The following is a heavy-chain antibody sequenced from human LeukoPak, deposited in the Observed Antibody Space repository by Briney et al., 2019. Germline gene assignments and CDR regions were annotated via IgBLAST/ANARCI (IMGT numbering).Heavy chain of an antibody. D-gene: IGHD3-10*01. CDR1: GYTFTSYG. Sequence: ASVKVSCKASGYTFTSYGISWVRQAPGQGLEWMGWISAYNGNTNYAQKLQGRVTMTTDTSTSTAYMELRSLRSDDTAVYYCARDLFGRASGSYYGYWGQGTLVTVSS. CDR2: ISAYNGNT. CDR3: ARDLFGRASGSYYGY. V-gene: IGHV1-18*01. J-gene: IGHJ4*02.